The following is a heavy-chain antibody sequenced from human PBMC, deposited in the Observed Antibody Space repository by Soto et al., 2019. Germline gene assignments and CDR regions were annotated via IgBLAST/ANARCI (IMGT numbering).Heavy chain of an antibody. CDR3: AKARGFPHDYGDY. Sequence: GGSLRLSCAASGFTFSSYGMHWVRQAPGKGLEWVAVISYDGSNKYYADSVKGRFTISRDNSKNTLYLQMNSLRAEDTAVYYCAKARGFPHDYGDYWGQGTLVTVSS. CDR2: ISYDGSNK. V-gene: IGHV3-30*18. CDR1: GFTFSSYG. J-gene: IGHJ4*02.